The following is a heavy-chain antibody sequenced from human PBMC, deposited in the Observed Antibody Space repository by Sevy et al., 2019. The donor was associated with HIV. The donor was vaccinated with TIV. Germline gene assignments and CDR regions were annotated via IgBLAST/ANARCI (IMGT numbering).Heavy chain of an antibody. V-gene: IGHV3-21*06. CDR1: GFTFSTYT. Sequence: GGSLRLSCAASGFTFSTYTMNWVRQAPGKGLEWVSSISGSGGYIYFADSVRGRFSISRDNANNSVFLQMNSLRAEDTAVYYCARSGILVPAVYYAFDVWGQGTMVTVSS. J-gene: IGHJ3*01. D-gene: IGHD2-2*01. CDR2: ISGSGGYI. CDR3: ARSGILVPAVYYAFDV.